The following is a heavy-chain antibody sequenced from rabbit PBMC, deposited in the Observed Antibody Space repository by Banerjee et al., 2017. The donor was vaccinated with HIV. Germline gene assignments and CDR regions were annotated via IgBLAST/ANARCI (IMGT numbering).Heavy chain of an antibody. J-gene: IGHJ4*01. V-gene: IGHV1S45*01. CDR2: IDPVSGST. Sequence: QEQLEESGGDLVKPEGSLTLTCTASGFSFSSYWMSWVRQAPGKGLEWIGYIDPVSGSTNYASWAKGRFTISKTSSTTVTLQMTSLTAADTATYFCARDGGVMPAFSLWGQGTLVTVS. CDR3: ARDGGVMPAFSL. D-gene: IGHD3-1*01. CDR1: GFSFSSYW.